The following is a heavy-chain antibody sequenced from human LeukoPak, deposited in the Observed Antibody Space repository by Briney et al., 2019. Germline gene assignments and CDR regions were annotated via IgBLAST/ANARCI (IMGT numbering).Heavy chain of an antibody. CDR3: ARVGGYSSGWYVHYFDY. CDR2: IKQDGSEK. Sequence: PGGSLRLSCAGSGFTFSSYWMSWVRQAPGKGLEWVANIKQDGSEKYYVDSVKGRFTISRDNAKNSLYLQMNSLRAEDTAVYYCARVGGYSSGWYVHYFDYWGQGTLVTVSS. D-gene: IGHD6-19*01. V-gene: IGHV3-7*05. J-gene: IGHJ4*02. CDR1: GFTFSSYW.